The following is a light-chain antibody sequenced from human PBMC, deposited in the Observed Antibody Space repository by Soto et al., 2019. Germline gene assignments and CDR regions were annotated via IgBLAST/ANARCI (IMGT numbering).Light chain of an antibody. J-gene: IGLJ2*01. V-gene: IGLV2-14*01. Sequence: QSALTQPASVSGSPGQSITISCTGTSSDVGGYNYVSWYQQHPGKAPKLMIYDVSNRPSGVSNRFSGYKSGNTASLTISGLQAEDEADYYCSSYTSRSTLMVFGGGTKRTVL. CDR3: SSYTSRSTLMV. CDR2: DVS. CDR1: SSDVGGYNY.